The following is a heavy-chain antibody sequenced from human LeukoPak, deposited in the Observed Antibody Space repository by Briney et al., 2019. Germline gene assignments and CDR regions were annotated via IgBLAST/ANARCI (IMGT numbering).Heavy chain of an antibody. D-gene: IGHD3-22*01. Sequence: PSETLSLTCTVSGGSISSSTYYWGWIRQPPGKGLEWIGSIYYSGSTYYNPSLKSRVTISVDTSRNQFSLYLSSVTAADTAVYYCARHVKYFDRPIGPFVIWGQGTMVTVSS. CDR3: ARHVKYFDRPIGPFVI. CDR1: GGSISSSTYY. V-gene: IGHV4-39*01. CDR2: IYYSGST. J-gene: IGHJ3*02.